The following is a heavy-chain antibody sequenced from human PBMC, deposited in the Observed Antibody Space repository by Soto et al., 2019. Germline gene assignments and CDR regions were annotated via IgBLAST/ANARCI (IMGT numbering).Heavy chain of an antibody. J-gene: IGHJ4*02. V-gene: IGHV3-11*06. CDR1: GFTFSDYY. CDR3: DS. CDR2: ISSRSSYT. Sequence: TGGSLRLSCAASGFTFSDYYMSWIRQAPGKGLEWVSHISSRSSYTNYADSVKGRFTISRDNAKNTLYLQMNRLRADDTAGACLDSWGQGTLVTVSS.